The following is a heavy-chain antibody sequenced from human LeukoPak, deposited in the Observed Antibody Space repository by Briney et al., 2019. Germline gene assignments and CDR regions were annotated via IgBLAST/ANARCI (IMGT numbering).Heavy chain of an antibody. D-gene: IGHD6-13*01. CDR2: FDPDDGET. CDR1: GYTLTELS. V-gene: IGHV1-24*01. J-gene: IGHJ4*02. Sequence: GASVKVSCKASGYTLTELSMHWVRQAPGKGLEWMGGFDPDDGETIYAQKFQGRVTMTEDTSTDTAYMELSSLRSEDTAVYYCATEGNSSSLYYFAYWGQGTLVTVSS. CDR3: ATEGNSSSLYYFAY.